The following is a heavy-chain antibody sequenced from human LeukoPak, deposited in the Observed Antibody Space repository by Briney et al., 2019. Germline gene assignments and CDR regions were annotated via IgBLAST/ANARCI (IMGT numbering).Heavy chain of an antibody. D-gene: IGHD5-12*01. Sequence: SETLSLTCTVSVGSISRYYWSWTRQPPGKGLEWIGHIFYPGSTNYNPSLKSRVTMSVDTSKNQFSLKLSSATAADTAVYYCARDMATNAMDVWGPGATVTVSS. CDR1: VGSISRYY. CDR3: ARDMATNAMDV. J-gene: IGHJ6*02. CDR2: IFYPGST. V-gene: IGHV4-59*01.